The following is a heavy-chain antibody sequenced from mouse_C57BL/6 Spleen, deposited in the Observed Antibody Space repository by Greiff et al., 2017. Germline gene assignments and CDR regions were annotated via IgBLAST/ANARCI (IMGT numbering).Heavy chain of an antibody. Sequence: QVQLQQSGPELVKPGASVKISCKASGYAFSSSWMNWVKQRPGKGLEWIGRIYPGDGDTNYNGKFKGKATLTADKSSSTAYMQLSSLTSEDSAVYFCAREEDVYYSYWGQGTTLTVSS. CDR1: GYAFSSSW. CDR2: IYPGDGDT. J-gene: IGHJ2*01. V-gene: IGHV1-82*01. CDR3: AREEDVYYSY. D-gene: IGHD2-3*01.